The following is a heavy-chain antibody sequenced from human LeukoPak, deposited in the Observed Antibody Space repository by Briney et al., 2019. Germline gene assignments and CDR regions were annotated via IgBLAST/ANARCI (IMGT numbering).Heavy chain of an antibody. V-gene: IGHV4-39*01. CDR1: GGSISSSSYY. J-gene: IGHJ6*03. CDR2: INYSGST. Sequence: SGTLSLTCTVSGGSISSSSYYWGWIRQPPGEGLEWIGSINYSGSTYYNPSLKSRVTISVDTSKNQFSLKLSSVTAADTAVYYCARRPQSYIDVWGKGTTVTVSS. CDR3: ARRPQSYIDV.